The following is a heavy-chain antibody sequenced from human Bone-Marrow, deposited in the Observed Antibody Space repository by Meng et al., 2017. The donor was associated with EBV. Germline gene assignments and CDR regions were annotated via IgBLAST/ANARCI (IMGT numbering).Heavy chain of an antibody. CDR1: GGCISSGGYS. CDR3: ASCDFSSTSCYPSY. Sequence: LQLQGAGAGLWKPSTAVSLPCAVSGGCISSGGYSWRWIRQPPGKGLEWIGYIYHSGSTYYNPSLKSRVTISVDRSKNQFSLKLSSVTAADTAVYYCASCDFSSTSCYPSYWGQGTLVTVFS. J-gene: IGHJ4*02. D-gene: IGHD2-2*01. V-gene: IGHV4-30-2*01. CDR2: IYHSGST.